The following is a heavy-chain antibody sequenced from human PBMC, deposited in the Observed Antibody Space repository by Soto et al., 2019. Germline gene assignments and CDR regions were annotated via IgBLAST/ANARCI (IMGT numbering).Heavy chain of an antibody. CDR3: ARMAGPWYFDL. CDR2: INHSGSS. V-gene: IGHV4-34*01. J-gene: IGHJ2*01. Sequence: SETLSLTCAVHGGSFSGFYWTWIRQPPGKGLEWIGEINHSGSSNYNPPLKSRVTMSLDTSRNQFSLSLNSVTASDTAVYYCARMAGPWYFDLWGRGTLVTVSS. CDR1: GGSFSGFY.